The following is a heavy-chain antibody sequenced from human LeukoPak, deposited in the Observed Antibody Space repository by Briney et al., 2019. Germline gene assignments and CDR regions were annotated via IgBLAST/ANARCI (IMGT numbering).Heavy chain of an antibody. V-gene: IGHV3-30*02. CDR2: IRYDGSNK. D-gene: IGHD5-24*01. CDR1: GFTFSTYG. Sequence: PGGSLRLSXAASGFTFSTYGMHWVRQTPGKGLEWVAFIRYDGSNKYYADSVKGRFTISRDNSKSTLYLQMNSLRAEDTAVYYCARDSERWLQSHDAFDIWGQGTMVTLSS. J-gene: IGHJ3*02. CDR3: ARDSERWLQSHDAFDI.